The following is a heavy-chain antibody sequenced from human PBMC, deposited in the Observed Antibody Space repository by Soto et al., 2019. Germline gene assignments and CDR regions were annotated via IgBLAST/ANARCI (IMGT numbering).Heavy chain of an antibody. CDR1: GFTFTDWY. CDR3: VQGNWWLVS. CDR2: IDKTGDTV. J-gene: IGHJ4*02. D-gene: IGHD2-8*02. V-gene: IGHV3-11*01. Sequence: GGSLRLSCATSGFTFTDWYMSWIRQAPGKGLEWISYIDKTGDTVSYADSVRGRFTISRDNAQNSLDLHLNSLTPEDTAVYYCVQGNWWLVSWGQGALVTVSS.